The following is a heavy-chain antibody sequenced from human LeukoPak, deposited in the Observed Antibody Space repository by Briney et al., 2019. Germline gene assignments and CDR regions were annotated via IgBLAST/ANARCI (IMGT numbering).Heavy chain of an antibody. CDR1: GFTFDDYG. CDR3: ARGTEYSSSLGTFDY. Sequence: TGGSLRLSCAASGFTFDDYGMSWVRHAPGKGLEWVSGINWNGGSTGYADSVKGRFTISRDNAKNSLYLQMNSLRAEDTALYYCARGTEYSSSLGTFDYWGQGTLVTVSS. CDR2: INWNGGST. D-gene: IGHD6-13*01. J-gene: IGHJ4*02. V-gene: IGHV3-20*04.